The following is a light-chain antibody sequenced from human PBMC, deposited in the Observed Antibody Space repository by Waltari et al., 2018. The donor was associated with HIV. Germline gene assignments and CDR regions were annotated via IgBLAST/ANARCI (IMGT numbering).Light chain of an antibody. CDR1: SSDVGSSNY. J-gene: IGLJ3*02. CDR3: MIWYSSAGV. CDR2: EIT. V-gene: IGLV2-8*01. Sequence: QSALTQPPSASGFPGQSVTISCTGTSSDVGSSNYVAWYQQYPGKAPKLLIYEITKRPSGVPDRFSGSKSGNTASLTVSGLQSEDEADYYCMIWYSSAGVFGGGTKLTVL.